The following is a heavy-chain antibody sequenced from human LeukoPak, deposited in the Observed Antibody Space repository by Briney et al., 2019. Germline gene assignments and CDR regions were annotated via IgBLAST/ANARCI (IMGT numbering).Heavy chain of an antibody. CDR3: AKALKLWFGEVGFDY. CDR2: ISSSGSTI. J-gene: IGHJ4*02. CDR1: GFTFSDYY. D-gene: IGHD3-10*01. Sequence: GGSLRLSCAASGFTFSDYYMSWIRQAPGKGLEWVSYISSSGSTIYYADSVKGRFTISRDNSKNTLYLQMNSLRAEDTAVYYCAKALKLWFGEVGFDYWGQGTLVTVSS. V-gene: IGHV3-11*01.